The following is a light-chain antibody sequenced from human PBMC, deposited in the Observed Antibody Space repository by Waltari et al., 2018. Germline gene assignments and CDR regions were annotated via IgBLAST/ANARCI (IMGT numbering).Light chain of an antibody. J-gene: IGLJ2*01. V-gene: IGLV2-8*01. CDR2: EVS. CDR3: SSYTGSNVV. CDR1: RSDVGGYNY. Sequence: QSALTQPPSASESPGQSVAIPCTGTRSDVGGYNYVSWYQQHPGKAPKLMIYEVSKRPSGVPDRFSGSKSGNTASLTVSGLQAEDEADYYCSSYTGSNVVFGGGTKLTVL.